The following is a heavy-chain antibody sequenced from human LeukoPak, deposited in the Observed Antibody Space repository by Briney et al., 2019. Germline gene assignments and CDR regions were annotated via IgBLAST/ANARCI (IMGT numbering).Heavy chain of an antibody. Sequence: SVKVSCKASGGTFSSYAISWVRQAPGQGLEWMGGIIPIFGAANYAQKFQGRVTITADESTSTAYMELSSLRSEDTAVYYCARDQAYYYGMDVWGQGTTVTVSS. J-gene: IGHJ6*02. V-gene: IGHV1-69*13. CDR3: ARDQAYYYGMDV. CDR2: IIPIFGAA. CDR1: GGTFSSYA.